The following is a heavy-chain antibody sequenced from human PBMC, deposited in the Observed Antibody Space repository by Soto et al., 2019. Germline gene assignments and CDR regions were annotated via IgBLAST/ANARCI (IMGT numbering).Heavy chain of an antibody. Sequence: EVQLVESGGGLVQPGGSLRLSCAASGFTFSRYAMHWVSQAPGKGLGYVSSISSNGGSTYYANSEKGRFTIYRDNTKNTLYLQMGSLKPEDTAVYYCARGGRGYEFDYWGQGTLVTVSS. J-gene: IGHJ4*02. CDR1: GFTFSRYA. CDR2: ISSNGGST. D-gene: IGHD5-12*01. CDR3: ARGGRGYEFDY. V-gene: IGHV3-64*01.